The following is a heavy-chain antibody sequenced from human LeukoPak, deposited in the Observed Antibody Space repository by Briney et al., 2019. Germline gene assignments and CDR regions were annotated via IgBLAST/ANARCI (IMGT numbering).Heavy chain of an antibody. V-gene: IGHV4-59*01. J-gene: IGHJ4*02. CDR3: ARGTYGSGSYYIDY. CDR1: GGSISSYY. D-gene: IGHD3-10*01. CDR2: IYYSGST. Sequence: SETLSLTCTVSGGSISSYYWSWIRQPPGKGLEWIGYIYYSGSTNYNPSLKSRVTISVDTSKNQFSLKLSSVTAADTAVYYCARGTYGSGSYYIDYWGQGTLVTVSS.